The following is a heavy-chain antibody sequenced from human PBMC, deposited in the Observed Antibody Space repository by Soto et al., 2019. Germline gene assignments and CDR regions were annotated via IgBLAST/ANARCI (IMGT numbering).Heavy chain of an antibody. V-gene: IGHV3-53*04. CDR3: AREPFGVVRDNWFDP. D-gene: IGHD3-3*01. Sequence: GGSLRLSCGASGFTVSTNYINWVRQAPGKGLEWVSVIYADGSTHYADSVKGRFTISRHNSKNTVYLQMNSLRAEDTGLYYCAREPFGVVRDNWFDPWGQGTLVTVSS. CDR2: IYADGST. CDR1: GFTVSTNY. J-gene: IGHJ5*02.